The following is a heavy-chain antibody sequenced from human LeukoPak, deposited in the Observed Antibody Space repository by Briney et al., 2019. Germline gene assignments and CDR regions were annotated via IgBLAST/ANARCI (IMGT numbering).Heavy chain of an antibody. J-gene: IGHJ3*02. CDR1: GFTFSSYS. CDR3: ARGKEVWGSYRYGAFDI. CDR2: ISSSSSYI. V-gene: IGHV3-21*01. Sequence: GGSLRLSCAASGFTFSSYSMNWVRQAPGKGLEWVSSISSSSSYIYYADSVRGRFTISRDNAKNSLYLQMNSLRAEDTAVYYCARGKEVWGSYRYGAFDIWGQGTMVTVSS. D-gene: IGHD3-16*02.